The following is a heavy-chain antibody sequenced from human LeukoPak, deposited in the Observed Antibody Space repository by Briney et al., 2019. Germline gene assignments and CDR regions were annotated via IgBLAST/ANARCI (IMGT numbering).Heavy chain of an antibody. CDR1: GGSISSYY. CDR3: ARGAEAAAGPSDFDY. J-gene: IGHJ4*02. Sequence: TSETLSLTCTVSGGSISSYYWSWIRQPPGKGLEWIGYIYYSGSTNYNPSLKSRVTISVDTSKNQFSLKLSSVTAADTAVYHCARGAEAAAGPSDFDYWGQGTLVTVSS. D-gene: IGHD6-13*01. V-gene: IGHV4-59*08. CDR2: IYYSGST.